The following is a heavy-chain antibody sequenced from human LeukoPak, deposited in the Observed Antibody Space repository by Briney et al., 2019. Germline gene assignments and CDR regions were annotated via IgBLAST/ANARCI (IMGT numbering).Heavy chain of an antibody. D-gene: IGHD3-3*01. CDR3: ARSRQIFGVAENWFDP. J-gene: IGHJ5*02. CDR1: GGSFSGYY. CDR2: VNHSGGT. Sequence: SETLSLTCAVYGGSFSGYYWSWIRQPPGKGREWIGGVNHSGGTNYNPSLTSRVSISVDTSKNQISLNLNSVTAADTAVYYCARSRQIFGVAENWFDPWGQGTLVTVSS. V-gene: IGHV4-34*01.